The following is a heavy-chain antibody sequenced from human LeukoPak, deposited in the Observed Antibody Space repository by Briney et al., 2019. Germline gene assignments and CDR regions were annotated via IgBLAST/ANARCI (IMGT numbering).Heavy chain of an antibody. CDR1: GFTFSSYA. J-gene: IGHJ4*02. Sequence: GGSLRLSCAASGFTFSSYAMHWVRQAPGKGLEWVAVISYDGSNKYYSGSVKGRFTISRENARNSLYLQMNSLRAGDTAVYYCARAIAMVRGVNYFDYWGQGALVTDSS. V-gene: IGHV3-30*14. D-gene: IGHD3-10*01. CDR3: ARAIAMVRGVNYFDY. CDR2: ISYDGSNK.